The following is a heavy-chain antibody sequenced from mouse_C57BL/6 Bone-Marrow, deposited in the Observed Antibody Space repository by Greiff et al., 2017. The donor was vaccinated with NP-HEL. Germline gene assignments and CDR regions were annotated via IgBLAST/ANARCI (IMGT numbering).Heavy chain of an antibody. CDR3: ARSRGGLRRTLYYAMDY. CDR1: GYTFTSYW. D-gene: IGHD2-4*01. J-gene: IGHJ4*01. CDR2: IHPNSGST. Sequence: QVQLQQPGAELVKPGASVKLSCKASGYTFTSYWMHWVKQRPGQGLEWIGMIHPNSGSTHYNEKFKSKATLTVDKSSSTAYMQLSSLTSEDSAVYDCARSRGGLRRTLYYAMDYWGQGTSVTVSS. V-gene: IGHV1-64*01.